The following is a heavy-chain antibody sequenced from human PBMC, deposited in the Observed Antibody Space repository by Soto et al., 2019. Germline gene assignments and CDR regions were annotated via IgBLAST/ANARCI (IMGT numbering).Heavy chain of an antibody. CDR3: ARDSGAGHKTTYNWFDP. D-gene: IGHD1-26*01. CDR2: IYHSGST. J-gene: IGHJ5*02. Sequence: QVQLQESGPGLVKPSGTLSLTCAVSGGSISSSNWWSWVRQPPGKGLEWIGEIYHSGSTNYNPSLKRRVNISVDKSKNQFSRTLSSVTAADTAVYYCARDSGAGHKTTYNWFDPWGQGTLVTVSS. CDR1: GGSISSSNW. V-gene: IGHV4-4*02.